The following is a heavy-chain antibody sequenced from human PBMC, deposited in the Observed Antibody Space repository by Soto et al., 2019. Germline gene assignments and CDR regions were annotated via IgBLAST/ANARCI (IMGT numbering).Heavy chain of an antibody. V-gene: IGHV4-31*03. J-gene: IGHJ5*02. CDR3: AREGPGIAAAGGGDNWFDP. CDR2: IYYSGST. Sequence: SETLSLTCTVSGGSISSGGYYWSWIRQHPGEGLEWIGYIYYSGSTYYNPSLKSRVTISVDTSKNQFSLKLSSVTAADTAVYYCAREGPGIAAAGGGDNWFDPWGQGTLVTVSS. CDR1: GGSISSGGYY. D-gene: IGHD6-13*01.